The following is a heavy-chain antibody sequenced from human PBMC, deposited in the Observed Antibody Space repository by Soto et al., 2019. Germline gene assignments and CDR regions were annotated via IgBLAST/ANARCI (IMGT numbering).Heavy chain of an antibody. CDR1: GFSFSSYD. Sequence: XGSLRLSCAASGFSFSSYDMHWVRQATGKGLEWVSAIGTAGDTYYPGSVKGRFTISRENAKNSLYLQMNSLRAGDTAVYYCARVAARHDAFDIWGQGTMVTVSS. CDR2: IGTAGDT. D-gene: IGHD6-6*01. CDR3: ARVAARHDAFDI. V-gene: IGHV3-13*01. J-gene: IGHJ3*02.